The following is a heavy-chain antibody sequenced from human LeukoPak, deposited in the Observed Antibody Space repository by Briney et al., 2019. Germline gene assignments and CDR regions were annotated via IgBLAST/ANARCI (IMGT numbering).Heavy chain of an antibody. J-gene: IGHJ4*02. CDR3: ARGHSSSWYWDY. CDR1: GVSISSGGYY. CDR2: IYYSGST. Sequence: SETLSLTCTVSGVSISSGGYYWSWIRQHPGKGLEWIGYIYYSGSTYYNPSLKSRVTISVDTSKNQFSLKLSPVTAADTAVYYCARGHSSSWYWDYWGQGTLVTVSS. D-gene: IGHD6-13*01. V-gene: IGHV4-31*03.